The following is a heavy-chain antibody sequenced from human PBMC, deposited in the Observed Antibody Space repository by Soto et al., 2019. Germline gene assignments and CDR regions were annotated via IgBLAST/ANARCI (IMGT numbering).Heavy chain of an antibody. Sequence: SETLSLTCTVSGGSISSGGYYWSWIRQHPGKGLEWIGYIYYSGSTYYNPSLKSRVTISVDTSKNQFSLKLSSVTAADTAVYYCARARYCISTSCYRFRFDPWGQGTLVTVSS. CDR3: ARARYCISTSCYRFRFDP. J-gene: IGHJ5*02. CDR1: GGSISSGGYY. D-gene: IGHD2-2*01. V-gene: IGHV4-31*03. CDR2: IYYSGST.